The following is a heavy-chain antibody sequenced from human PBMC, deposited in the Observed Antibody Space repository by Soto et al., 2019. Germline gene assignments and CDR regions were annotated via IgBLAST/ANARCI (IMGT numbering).Heavy chain of an antibody. CDR1: GGSVSSGSYY. D-gene: IGHD5-18*01. Sequence: SETLSLTCTVSGGSVSSGSYYWSWIRQPPGKGLEWIGYIYYSGSTNYNPSLKSRVTISVDTSKNQFSLKLSSVTAADTAVYYCARGGRGYGYGPAGGYYYGMDVWGQGTTVTVSS. V-gene: IGHV4-61*01. CDR3: ARGGRGYGYGPAGGYYYGMDV. J-gene: IGHJ6*02. CDR2: IYYSGST.